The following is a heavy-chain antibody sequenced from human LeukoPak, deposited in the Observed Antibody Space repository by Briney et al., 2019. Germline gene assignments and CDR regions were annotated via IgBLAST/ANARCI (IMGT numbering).Heavy chain of an antibody. CDR3: ARGSYEIIDY. J-gene: IGHJ4*02. D-gene: IGHD1-26*01. Sequence: SETLSLTCTVSGGSISSGGYYWSWIRQHPGKGLEWIGYIYYSGSTYYNPSLKSRVTISVDTSKNQFSLKLSSVTAADTAVYYCARGSYEIIDYWGQGTLVTVSS. CDR2: IYYSGST. CDR1: GGSISSGGYY. V-gene: IGHV4-31*03.